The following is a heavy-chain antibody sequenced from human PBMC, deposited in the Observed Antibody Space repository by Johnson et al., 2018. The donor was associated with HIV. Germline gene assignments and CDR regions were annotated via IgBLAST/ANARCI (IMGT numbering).Heavy chain of an antibody. J-gene: IGHJ3*02. CDR3: ARDSGGNYGAFDI. Sequence: VQLVESGGGVVQHGKSLRLSCAASGFTFSRYVMHWVRQAPGKGLDWVADISYDGSNKYYADSLMGRFTISRDNSKNTVFLQMRRLRADDMAVYYCARDSGGNYGAFDIWGQGTMVTVSS. CDR1: GFTFSRYV. CDR2: ISYDGSNK. D-gene: IGHD4-23*01. V-gene: IGHV3-30*14.